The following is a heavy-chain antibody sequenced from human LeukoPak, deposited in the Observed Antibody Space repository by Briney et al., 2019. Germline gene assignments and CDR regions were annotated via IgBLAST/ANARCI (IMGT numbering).Heavy chain of an antibody. D-gene: IGHD1-26*01. J-gene: IGHJ5*02. CDR2: INSDGSSA. Sequence: GGSLRLSCAASGFTFNSYWMHWVRHAPGKGLVWVSRINSDGSSATYADSVKGRFTISRGNAKNTLYLQMNSLRAEDTAVCYCASGELLTPWGQGTLVTVSS. V-gene: IGHV3-74*03. CDR3: ASGELLTP. CDR1: GFTFNSYW.